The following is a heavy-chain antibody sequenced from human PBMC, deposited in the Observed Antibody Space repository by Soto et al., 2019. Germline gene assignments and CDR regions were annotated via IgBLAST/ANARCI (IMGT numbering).Heavy chain of an antibody. CDR2: IIPIFGTA. J-gene: IGHJ4*02. CDR3: ARGPPMVRGVMQPTFFDY. Sequence: SVKVSCKASGGTFSSYAISWVRQAPGQGLEWMGGIIPIFGTANYAQKFQGRATITADESTSTAYMELSSLRSEDTAVYYCARGPPMVRGVMQPTFFDYWGQGTLVTVSS. CDR1: GGTFSSYA. D-gene: IGHD3-10*01. V-gene: IGHV1-69*13.